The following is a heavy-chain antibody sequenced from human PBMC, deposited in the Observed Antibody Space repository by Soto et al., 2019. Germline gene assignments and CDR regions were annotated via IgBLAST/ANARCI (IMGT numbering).Heavy chain of an antibody. Sequence: QLQLQESGPGLVKPSETLSLTCTVSGGSISSSSYYWGWIRQPPGKGLEWIGSIYYSGSTYYNPSLKSRVTIYVDTSKNQFSLKLSSVTAADTAVYYCARHLPLYQLLYPDGVQPGRYDAFDIWGQGTMVTVSS. CDR1: GGSISSSSYY. J-gene: IGHJ3*02. CDR2: IYYSGST. D-gene: IGHD2-2*02. V-gene: IGHV4-39*01. CDR3: ARHLPLYQLLYPDGVQPGRYDAFDI.